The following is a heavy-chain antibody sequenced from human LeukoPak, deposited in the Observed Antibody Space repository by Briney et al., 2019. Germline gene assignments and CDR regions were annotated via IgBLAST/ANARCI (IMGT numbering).Heavy chain of an antibody. J-gene: IGHJ4*02. D-gene: IGHD6-19*01. CDR2: IRKDGGET. CDR3: ARHTSGQPFDY. CDR1: GFPFRNYW. Sequence: VGSLRLSCAASGFPFRNYWMNWVRQAPGKALEGVAYIRKDGGETYYVASVKGRFTISRDNAKNSLYLQMNSLRAEDTAVYYCARHTSGQPFDYWGQGTLVTVSS. V-gene: IGHV3-7*05.